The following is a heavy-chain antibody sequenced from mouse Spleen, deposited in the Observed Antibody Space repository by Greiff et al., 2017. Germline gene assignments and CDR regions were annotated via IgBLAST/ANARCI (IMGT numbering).Heavy chain of an antibody. CDR2: ISSGGSYT. J-gene: IGHJ4*01. CDR1: GFTFSSYA. D-gene: IGHD2-14*01. Sequence: EVKVEESGGGLVKPGGSLKLSCAASGFTFSSYAMSWVRQSPEKRLEWVAEISSGGSYTYYPDTVTGRFTISRDNAKNTLYLEMSSLRSEDTAMYYCARRHYRYGMDYWGQGTSVTVSS. V-gene: IGHV5-9-4*01. CDR3: ARRHYRYGMDY.